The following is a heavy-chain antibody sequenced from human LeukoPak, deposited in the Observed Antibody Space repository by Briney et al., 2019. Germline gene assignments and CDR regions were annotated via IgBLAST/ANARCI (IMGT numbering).Heavy chain of an antibody. D-gene: IGHD3-10*01. CDR2: VYYSGST. Sequence: SETLSLTCSVAGGSISSYYWSWFRQPPGKGLEWIGYVYYSGSTNYNPSLKSRVTISVDTSKNQFSLKLSSVTAADTAVYYCARACPYHGSGSYCGVPLIDPWGQGTLVTVSS. CDR3: ARACPYHGSGSYCGVPLIDP. CDR1: GGSISSYY. V-gene: IGHV4-59*01. J-gene: IGHJ5*02.